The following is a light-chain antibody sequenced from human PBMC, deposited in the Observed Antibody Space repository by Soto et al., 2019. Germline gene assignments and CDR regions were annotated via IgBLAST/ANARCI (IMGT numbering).Light chain of an antibody. CDR1: SSDVAFYNH. V-gene: IGLV2-14*01. J-gene: IGLJ1*01. CDR2: EVN. Sequence: QSGLTQPASVSGSPGQSITISCTGTSSDVAFYNHVSWYQQHPGKAPKLLIYEVNNRPSGVSHRFSGSKSGNTASLTISGLQAEDEADYYCTSFASTHTYVFGTGTKVTVL. CDR3: TSFASTHTYV.